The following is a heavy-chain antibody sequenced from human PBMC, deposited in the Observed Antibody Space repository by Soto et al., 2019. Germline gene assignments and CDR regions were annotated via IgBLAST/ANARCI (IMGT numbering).Heavy chain of an antibody. D-gene: IGHD6-19*01. CDR1: GFTFSVYS. J-gene: IGHJ4*02. CDR3: ARSVEGHFDY. V-gene: IGHV3-48*02. Sequence: LRLSCAASGFTFSVYSMNWIRQAPGKGLQWVSYMTSDMKTIHYADSVQGRFTISRDNAKNLVYLQMTSLRDEDTAVYYCARSVEGHFDYWGQGALVTVSS. CDR2: MTSDMKTI.